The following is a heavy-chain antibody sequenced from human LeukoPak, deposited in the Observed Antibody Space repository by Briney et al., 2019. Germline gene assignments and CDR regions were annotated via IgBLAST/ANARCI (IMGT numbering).Heavy chain of an antibody. V-gene: IGHV4-39*07. CDR3: ARREGSGWYETFDY. J-gene: IGHJ4*02. Sequence: SETLSLTCNVSGGSLRSSSYYWGWIRQPPGKGLEWIGSIYYTGNTYYNPSPKSRVTISVDTSKNQFSLKLSSVTAADTAVYYCARREGSGWYETFDYWGQGTLVTVSS. D-gene: IGHD6-19*01. CDR2: IYYTGNT. CDR1: GGSLRSSSYY.